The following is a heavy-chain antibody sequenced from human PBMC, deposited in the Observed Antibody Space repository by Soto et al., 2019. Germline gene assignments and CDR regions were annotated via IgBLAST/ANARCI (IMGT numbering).Heavy chain of an antibody. Sequence: QVQLQESGPGLVKPSQTLSLTCTVSGGPISSGGYYWTWIRQDPGRGLEWIGHISHSGTTAYNPSLRSRLTISIDISKNHFSLKLNSVTAADTAVYYCAKDGPGAQLLVNWFDPWGQGTLVTVSS. CDR3: AKDGPGAQLLVNWFDP. CDR1: GGPISSGGYY. J-gene: IGHJ5*02. CDR2: ISHSGTT. D-gene: IGHD2-2*01. V-gene: IGHV4-31*03.